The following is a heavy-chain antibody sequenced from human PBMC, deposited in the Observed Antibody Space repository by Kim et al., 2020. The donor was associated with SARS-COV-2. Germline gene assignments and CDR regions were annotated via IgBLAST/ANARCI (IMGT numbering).Heavy chain of an antibody. D-gene: IGHD2-15*01. J-gene: IGHJ5*02. Sequence: NYAQKLPGRVTMTTDTSTSTAYMELRSLRSDDTAVYYCARLSWVEKWFDPWGQGTLVTVSS. V-gene: IGHV1-18*01. CDR3: ARLSWVEKWFDP.